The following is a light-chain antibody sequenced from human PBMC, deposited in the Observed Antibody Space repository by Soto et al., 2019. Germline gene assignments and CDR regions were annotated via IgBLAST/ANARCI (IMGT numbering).Light chain of an antibody. J-gene: IGKJ2*01. CDR2: GAS. V-gene: IGKV3-20*01. CDR1: QSVGSAY. CDR3: QRYGSSPPTYA. Sequence: EIVLTQSPGTLSRSPGERDTLSCRASQSVGSAYLAWYQHKPGQAPRLLIYGASNRATGIPDRFSGSVSGTDFTLTISRLEPEDFAVYYCQRYGSSPPTYAFGQGTKLEIK.